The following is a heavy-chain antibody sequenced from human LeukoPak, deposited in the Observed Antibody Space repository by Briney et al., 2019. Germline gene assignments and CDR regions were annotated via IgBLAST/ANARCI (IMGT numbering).Heavy chain of an antibody. D-gene: IGHD5-12*01. Sequence: GASVKVSCKASGYTFTGYYMHWVRQAPGQGLEWMGWINPNSGGTNYAQKFQGRVTMTRDTSISTAYMELSRLRSDDTAVYYCARDLAHLGYDFGWFDPWGQGTLVTVSS. CDR3: ARDLAHLGYDFGWFDP. CDR2: INPNSGGT. V-gene: IGHV1-2*02. J-gene: IGHJ5*02. CDR1: GYTFTGYY.